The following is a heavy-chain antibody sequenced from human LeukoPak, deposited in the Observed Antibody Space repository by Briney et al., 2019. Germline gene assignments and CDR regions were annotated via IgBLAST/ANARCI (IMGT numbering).Heavy chain of an antibody. V-gene: IGHV1-8*03. J-gene: IGHJ5*02. CDR3: ARGRSGIAARSRRQNWFDP. CDR2: MNPNSGNT. CDR1: GYTFTSYD. Sequence: GASVKVSCKASGYTFTSYDINLVRQATGQGLEWMGWMNPNSGNTGYAQKFQGRVTITRNTSISTAYMELSSLRSEDTAVYYCARGRSGIAARSRRQNWFDPWGQGTLVTVSS. D-gene: IGHD6-6*01.